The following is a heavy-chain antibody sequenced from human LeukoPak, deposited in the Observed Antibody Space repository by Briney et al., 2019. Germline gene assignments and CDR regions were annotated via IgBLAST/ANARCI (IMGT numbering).Heavy chain of an antibody. CDR3: AKGIAAAEGFDP. CDR2: ISYDGSNK. CDR1: GFTFSSYG. Sequence: PGGSLRLSCAASGFTFSSYGMHWVRQAPGKGLEWVAVISYDGSNKYYADSVKGRFTISRDNSKKTLYLQMNSLRAEDTAVYYCAKGIAAAEGFDPWGQGTLVTVSS. D-gene: IGHD6-13*01. J-gene: IGHJ5*02. V-gene: IGHV3-30*18.